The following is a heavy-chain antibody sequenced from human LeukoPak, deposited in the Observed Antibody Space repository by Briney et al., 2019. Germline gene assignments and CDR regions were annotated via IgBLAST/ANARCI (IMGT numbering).Heavy chain of an antibody. CDR2: IYYSGST. Sequence: SGPGLVKPSETLSLTCTVSGGSISSSSYYWGWVRQPPGKGLEWIGSIYYSGSTYYNPSLKSRVTISVDTSKNQFSLKLSSVTAADTAVYYCANVDRKGYYYDSSGYYPRWGQGTMVTVSS. V-gene: IGHV4-39*01. CDR1: GGSISSSSYY. D-gene: IGHD3-22*01. CDR3: ANVDRKGYYYDSSGYYPR. J-gene: IGHJ3*01.